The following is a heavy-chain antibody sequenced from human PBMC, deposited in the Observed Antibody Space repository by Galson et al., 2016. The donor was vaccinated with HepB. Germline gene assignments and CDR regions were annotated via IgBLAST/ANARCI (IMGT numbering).Heavy chain of an antibody. V-gene: IGHV3-23*01. CDR2: TIDSSGSL. Sequence: SLRLSCAASGFTLRNYAMSWVRQAPGKGLEWVSLTIDSSGSLKYADSVKGRFTISRDNSKNTVYLEMKSLRAEDTALYYCARVFGGDTNGHRFDYWGQGTLVAVSS. CDR3: ARVFGGDTNGHRFDY. D-gene: IGHD2-8*01. CDR1: GFTLRNYA. J-gene: IGHJ4*02.